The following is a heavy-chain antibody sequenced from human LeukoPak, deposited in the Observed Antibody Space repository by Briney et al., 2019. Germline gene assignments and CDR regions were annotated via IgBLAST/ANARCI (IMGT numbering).Heavy chain of an antibody. CDR3: ARDAPSGAHDY. Sequence: PSETLSLTCTVSGGSISTKVYYWPWLRQPAGKGLEWIGRIYSSGSTNYIPSLKSRVTISVDTSKNQFSLKLSSVTAADTAVYYCARDAPSGAHDYWGQGTLVTVSS. J-gene: IGHJ4*02. CDR1: GGSISTKVYY. V-gene: IGHV4-61*10. D-gene: IGHD2-8*02. CDR2: IYSSGST.